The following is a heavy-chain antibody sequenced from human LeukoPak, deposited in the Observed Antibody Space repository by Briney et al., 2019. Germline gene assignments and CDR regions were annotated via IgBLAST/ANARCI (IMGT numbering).Heavy chain of an antibody. J-gene: IGHJ4*02. Sequence: SETLSLTCTVSGGSISSYYWSWIRQPPGKGLGWIGYIYYSGSTNYNPSLKSRVTISVDTSKNQFSLKLSSVTAADTAVYYCARVQGLWFGELFYFDYWGQGTLVTVSS. CDR1: GGSISSYY. V-gene: IGHV4-59*01. D-gene: IGHD3-10*01. CDR3: ARVQGLWFGELFYFDY. CDR2: IYYSGST.